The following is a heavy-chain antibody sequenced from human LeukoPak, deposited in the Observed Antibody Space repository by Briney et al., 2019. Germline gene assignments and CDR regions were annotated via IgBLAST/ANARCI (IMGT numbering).Heavy chain of an antibody. Sequence: SETLSLTCTVSGGSISSSTYYWGWIRPPPGKGLEWSGSIYYSGRTYYNPSLMSRVTVSVDTSKNQFSLKLSSVTPAGTAVYYCVRGSTLRHYQYWGQGTLVTVSS. CDR2: IYYSGRT. D-gene: IGHD3-16*01. V-gene: IGHV4-39*01. CDR3: VRGSTLRHYQY. CDR1: GGSISSSTYY. J-gene: IGHJ4*02.